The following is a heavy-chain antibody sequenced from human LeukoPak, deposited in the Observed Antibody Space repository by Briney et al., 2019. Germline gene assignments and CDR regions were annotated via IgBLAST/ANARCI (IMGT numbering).Heavy chain of an antibody. CDR2: ISPILGIS. D-gene: IGHD2-21*01. V-gene: IGHV1-69*04. Sequence: SVKVSCKASGGTFSSYAFSWVRQAPGQGLEWMGRISPILGISNYAQKLQGRATITADQSASTAYMELSSLRSEDTAVYYCAKETSHFFDSRADAFDIWGQGTMVTVSS. CDR3: AKETSHFFDSRADAFDI. J-gene: IGHJ3*02. CDR1: GGTFSSYA.